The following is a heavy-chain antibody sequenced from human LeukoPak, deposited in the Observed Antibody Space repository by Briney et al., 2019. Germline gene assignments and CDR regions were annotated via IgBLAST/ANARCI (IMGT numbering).Heavy chain of an antibody. CDR1: GGSISSYY. CDR3: ARDYDLYYFDY. CDR2: IYYSGST. Sequence: SETLSLTRTVSGGSISSYYWSWIRQPPGKGLEWIGYIYYSGSTNYNPSLKSRVTISVDTSKNQFSLKLSSVTAADTAVYYCARDYDLYYFDYWGQGTLVTVSS. V-gene: IGHV4-59*01. D-gene: IGHD3-3*01. J-gene: IGHJ4*02.